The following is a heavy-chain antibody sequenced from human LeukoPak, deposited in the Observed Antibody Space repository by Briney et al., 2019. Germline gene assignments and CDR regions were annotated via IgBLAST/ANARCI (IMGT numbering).Heavy chain of an antibody. V-gene: IGHV4-59*01. CDR2: IYYSGNT. J-gene: IGHJ4*02. Sequence: SETLSLTCTVSGDSISKYYWSWIRQPPGKGLEWIGYIYYSGNTNYNPSLKSRVTMSLDTSKNQFSLKLTSVTAADTALYYCARELKVGNTGYYLDYWGQGTLVTVPP. CDR1: GDSISKYY. CDR3: ARELKVGNTGYYLDY. D-gene: IGHD2/OR15-2a*01.